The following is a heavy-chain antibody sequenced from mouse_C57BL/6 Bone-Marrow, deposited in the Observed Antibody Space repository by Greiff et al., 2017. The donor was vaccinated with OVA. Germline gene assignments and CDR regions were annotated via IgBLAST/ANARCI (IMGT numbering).Heavy chain of an antibody. CDR3: NYFDY. V-gene: IGHV5-4*03. CDR1: GFTFSSYA. Sequence: DVKLVESGGGLVKPGGSLKLSCAASGFTFSSYAMSWVRQTPEKRLEWVATISDGGSYTYYPDNVKGRFTISRDNAKNNLYLQMSHLKSEDTAMYYCNYFDYWGQGTTLTVSS. J-gene: IGHJ2*01. CDR2: ISDGGSYT.